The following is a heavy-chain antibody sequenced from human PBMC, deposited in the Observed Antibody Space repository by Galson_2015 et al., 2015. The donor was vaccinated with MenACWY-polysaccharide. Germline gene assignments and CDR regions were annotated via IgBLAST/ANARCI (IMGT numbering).Heavy chain of an antibody. CDR3: ARGGKYYYDSSGHLNWFDP. J-gene: IGHJ5*02. CDR2: MNPNSGNT. D-gene: IGHD3-22*01. V-gene: IGHV1-8*01. CDR1: GYSFSSYD. Sequence: SVKVSCKASGYSFSSYDINWVRQTTGQGLEWMGWMNPNSGNTGYAQKFQGRVTMTRNTSISIAYMELSSLRSEDTAVYYCARGGKYYYDSSGHLNWFDPWGQGTLVTASS.